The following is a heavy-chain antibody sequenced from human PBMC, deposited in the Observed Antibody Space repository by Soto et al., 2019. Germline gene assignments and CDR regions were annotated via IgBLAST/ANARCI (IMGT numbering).Heavy chain of an antibody. CDR3: ARENLGYCSGGSCFHDAFDI. CDR1: GITFIGYA. V-gene: IGHV3-64*01. Sequence: HPGGSVRLSGAASGITFIGYAMHWVRQTPGKGLEYVSAISSNGGSTYYANSVKGRFTISRDNSKNTLYLQMGSLRAEDMAVYYCARENLGYCSGGSCFHDAFDIWGQGTMVTVSS. J-gene: IGHJ3*02. CDR2: ISSNGGST. D-gene: IGHD2-15*01.